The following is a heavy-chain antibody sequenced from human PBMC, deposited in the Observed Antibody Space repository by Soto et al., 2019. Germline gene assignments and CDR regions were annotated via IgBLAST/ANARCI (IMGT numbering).Heavy chain of an antibody. J-gene: IGHJ3*02. D-gene: IGHD1-26*01. CDR2: INAGNGNT. Sequence: ASVKVSCKASGYTFTSYAMHWVRQAPGQRLEWMGWINAGNGNTKYSQKFQGRVTITRDTSASTAYMEQSSLRSEDTAVYYGARAGSRNSGSYDAAFDIWGQGTMVTVSS. V-gene: IGHV1-3*01. CDR1: GYTFTSYA. CDR3: ARAGSRNSGSYDAAFDI.